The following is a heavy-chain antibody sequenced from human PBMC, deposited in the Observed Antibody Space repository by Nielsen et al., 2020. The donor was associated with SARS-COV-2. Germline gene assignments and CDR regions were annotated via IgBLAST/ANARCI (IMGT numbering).Heavy chain of an antibody. V-gene: IGHV2-5*01. CDR3: AHSDIVVVVAATLPYYFDY. CDR2: IYWNDDK. D-gene: IGHD2-15*01. Sequence: WIRQPPGTALEWLALIYWNDDKRYSPSLKSRLTITKDTSKNQVVLTMTNMDPVDTATYYCAHSDIVVVVAATLPYYFDYWGQGTRVTVSS. J-gene: IGHJ4*02.